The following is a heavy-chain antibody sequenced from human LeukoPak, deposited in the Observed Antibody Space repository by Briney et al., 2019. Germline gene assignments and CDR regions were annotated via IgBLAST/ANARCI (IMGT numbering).Heavy chain of an antibody. CDR1: GHSFSTDW. D-gene: IGHD1-7*01. V-gene: IGHV5-51*01. CDR3: ARFRGELMDGFDF. J-gene: IGHJ4*02. CDR2: IYAGDADT. Sequence: GESLKISCKGSGHSFSTDWIAWVRQMPGKGLEWMGVIYAGDADTRYSPSFQGQVTISADKSLNTAYLQWTNLEASDTAMYYCARFRGELMDGFDFWGQGTLVTVSS.